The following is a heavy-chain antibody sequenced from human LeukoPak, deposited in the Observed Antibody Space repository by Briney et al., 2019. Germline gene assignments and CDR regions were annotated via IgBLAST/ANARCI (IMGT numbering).Heavy chain of an antibody. CDR3: ARATYYYDSSGYYYVDY. J-gene: IGHJ4*02. Sequence: SETLSLTCTVSGGSISSSSYYWGWIRQPPGKGLEWIGSIYYSGSTYYNPSPKSRVTISVDTSKNQFSLKLSSVTAADTAVYYCARATYYYDSSGYYYVDYWGQGTLVTVSS. D-gene: IGHD3-22*01. CDR2: IYYSGST. V-gene: IGHV4-39*07. CDR1: GGSISSSSYY.